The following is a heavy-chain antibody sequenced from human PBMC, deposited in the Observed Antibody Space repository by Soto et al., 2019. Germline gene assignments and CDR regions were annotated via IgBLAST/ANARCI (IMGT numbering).Heavy chain of an antibody. V-gene: IGHV4-34*01. D-gene: IGHD4-4*01. CDR3: ARGLSTAPLDY. Sequence: LSLTCAVYGGSFSGYYWSWIRQPPGKGLEWIGEINHSGSTNYNPSLKSRVTISVDTSKNQFSLKLSSVTAADTAVYYCARGLSTAPLDYWGQGTLVTVSS. CDR1: GGSFSGYY. J-gene: IGHJ4*02. CDR2: INHSGST.